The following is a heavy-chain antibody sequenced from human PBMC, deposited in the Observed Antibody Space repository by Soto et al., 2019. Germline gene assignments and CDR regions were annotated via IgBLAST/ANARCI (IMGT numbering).Heavy chain of an antibody. V-gene: IGHV1-18*04. CDR3: ARGLGTNGLDF. D-gene: IGHD3-16*01. J-gene: IGHJ6*02. CDR1: GYKFIPYG. Sequence: QIHLVQSGGEVKKPGASVKVSCKASGYKFIPYGITWVRQAPGQGLEWMGGISTYSGNTDYAQSLQDRVTMTTDTSTSTVYMELGSLRSDDTAVYYCARGLGTNGLDFWGQGNAVTVSS. CDR2: ISTYSGNT.